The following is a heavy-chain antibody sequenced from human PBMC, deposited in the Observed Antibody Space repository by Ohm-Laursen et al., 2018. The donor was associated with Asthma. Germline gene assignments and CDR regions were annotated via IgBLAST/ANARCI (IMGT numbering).Heavy chain of an antibody. Sequence: SLRLSCTASGFTFSSYGMHWVRQAPGKGLEWVAVIWYDGSNKYYADSVKGRFNISRDNSKNTLYLQMNSLRAEDTAVYYCARDLAGATLPTAAIIDYWGQGTLVTVSS. CDR1: GFTFSSYG. D-gene: IGHD4-11*01. CDR3: ARDLAGATLPTAAIIDY. V-gene: IGHV3-33*01. CDR2: IWYDGSNK. J-gene: IGHJ4*02.